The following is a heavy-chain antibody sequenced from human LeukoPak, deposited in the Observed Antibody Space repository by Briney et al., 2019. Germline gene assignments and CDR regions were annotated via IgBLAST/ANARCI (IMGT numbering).Heavy chain of an antibody. Sequence: ASVKVSCKASGGTFSSYAISWVRQAPGQGLEWMGWINPNSGGTNYAQKFQGRVTMTRDTSISTAYMELSRLRSDDTAVYYCASLGYSYDTSWDYWGQGTLVTVSS. CDR2: INPNSGGT. V-gene: IGHV1-2*02. CDR3: ASLGYSYDTSWDY. D-gene: IGHD5-18*01. J-gene: IGHJ4*02. CDR1: GGTFSSYA.